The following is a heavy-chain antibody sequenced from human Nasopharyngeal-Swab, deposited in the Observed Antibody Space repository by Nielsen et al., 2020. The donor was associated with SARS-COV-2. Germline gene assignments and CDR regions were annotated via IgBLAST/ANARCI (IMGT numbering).Heavy chain of an antibody. V-gene: IGHV3-23*01. Sequence: GESLKISCAASGFTFSTYAMTWVRQAPGKGLEWVSTIDAGGANTFYADSVKGRFTISRDNSKNTLYLQMNSLRADDTAVYYCARYCSGGTCKYYYYGMDVWGQGTTVTVSS. D-gene: IGHD2-15*01. CDR3: ARYCSGGTCKYYYYGMDV. CDR2: IDAGGANT. J-gene: IGHJ6*02. CDR1: GFTFSTYA.